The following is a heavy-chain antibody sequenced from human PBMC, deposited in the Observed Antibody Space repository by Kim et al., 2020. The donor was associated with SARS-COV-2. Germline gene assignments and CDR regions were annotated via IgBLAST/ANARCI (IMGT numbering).Heavy chain of an antibody. D-gene: IGHD4-17*01. Sequence: SETLSLTCTVSGGSISSYYWSWIRQPPGKGLEWIGYIYYSGSTNYNPSLKSRVTISVDTSKNQFSLKLSSVTAADTAVYYCARGRGGTTVVTLGLGYYYYYGMDVWGQGTTVTVS. CDR3: ARGRGGTTVVTLGLGYYYYYGMDV. V-gene: IGHV4-59*12. CDR1: GGSISSYY. CDR2: IYYSGST. J-gene: IGHJ6*02.